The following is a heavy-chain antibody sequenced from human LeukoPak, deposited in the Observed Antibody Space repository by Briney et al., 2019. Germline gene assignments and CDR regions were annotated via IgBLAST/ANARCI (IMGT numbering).Heavy chain of an antibody. CDR1: GGTFSSYT. Sequence: ASVKVSCKASGGTFSSYTITWVRQAPGQGLEWMGRIIPMVSVSKYAENFQGRVTITADKSTNTAYMEMSSLRSEDTAIYYCALLWFGGNWFDPWGQGTLVTVSS. D-gene: IGHD3-10*01. CDR2: IIPMVSVS. CDR3: ALLWFGGNWFDP. J-gene: IGHJ5*02. V-gene: IGHV1-69*02.